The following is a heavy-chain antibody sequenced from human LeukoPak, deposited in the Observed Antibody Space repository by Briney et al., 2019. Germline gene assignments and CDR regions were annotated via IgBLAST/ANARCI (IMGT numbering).Heavy chain of an antibody. CDR3: ARLQWLERKFDP. D-gene: IGHD6-19*01. V-gene: IGHV1-2*02. J-gene: IGHJ5*02. Sequence: ASVKVSCKASGYIFTKYYIHWVRQAPGQGLEWMGWMNPTSGGTNHAQKFQGRVTMTRDTSLNTAYMELSSLRSDDTAIYYCARLQWLERKFDPWGQGTLVTVSS. CDR2: MNPTSGGT. CDR1: GYIFTKYY.